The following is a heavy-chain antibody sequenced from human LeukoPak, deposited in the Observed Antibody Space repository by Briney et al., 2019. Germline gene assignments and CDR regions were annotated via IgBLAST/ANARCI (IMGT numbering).Heavy chain of an antibody. CDR1: GFSFRNYW. CDR3: VRKTAHSSGWYLF. Sequence: GGSLRLSCAASGFSFRNYWMGWVRQAPGKGLEWVANTKPDGSAEYYADSVRGRFTASRDNANNLLYLQMNRLRAEDTAVYYCVRKTAHSSGWYLFWGQGTLVTVSS. V-gene: IGHV3-7*03. CDR2: TKPDGSAE. J-gene: IGHJ4*02. D-gene: IGHD6-19*01.